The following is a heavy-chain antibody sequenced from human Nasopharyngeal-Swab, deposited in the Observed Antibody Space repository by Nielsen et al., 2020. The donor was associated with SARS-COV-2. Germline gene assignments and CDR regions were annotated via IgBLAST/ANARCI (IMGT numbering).Heavy chain of an antibody. CDR2: IRYDGSDK. J-gene: IGHJ6*03. V-gene: IGHV3-30*02. Sequence: GGSLRLSCAASGFTFSSYGMFWVRQAPGKGLEWLTFIRYDGSDKYYADSVKGRSTISRDNSKNTLFLQMNSLRAEDTAVYYCARDLRKYYYLDVWGKGTTFTVSS. CDR1: GFTFSSYG. CDR3: ARDLRKYYYLDV.